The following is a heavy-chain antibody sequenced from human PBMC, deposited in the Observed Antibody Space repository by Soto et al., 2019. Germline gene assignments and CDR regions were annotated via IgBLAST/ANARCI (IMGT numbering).Heavy chain of an antibody. J-gene: IGHJ6*02. CDR2: INPSGGST. V-gene: IGHV1-46*03. Sequence: QVQLVQSGAEVKKPGASVKVSCKASGYTFTSYYMHWVRQAPGQGPEWMGIINPSGGSTSYAQKFQGRVTMTRDTSTSTVYMELSSLRSEDTAVYYCARDRFGGYASDYYYYGIDVWGQGTTVTVSS. CDR3: ARDRFGGYASDYYYYGIDV. CDR1: GYTFTSYY. D-gene: IGHD5-18*01.